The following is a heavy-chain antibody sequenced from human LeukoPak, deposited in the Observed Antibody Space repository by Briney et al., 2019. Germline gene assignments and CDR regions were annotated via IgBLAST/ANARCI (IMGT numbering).Heavy chain of an antibody. CDR3: AKGFSTTVTRPFFDY. D-gene: IGHD4-17*01. CDR2: ISSSGRST. J-gene: IGHJ4*02. CDR1: GFTFSSYA. Sequence: GGSLRLSCAASGFTFSSYAMTWVRQAPGKELEWVSTISSSGRSTYYQDSVKGRFTISRDNSKNTLYLQMNNLRAEDTAVYYCAKGFSTTVTRPFFDYWGQGTLVTVSS. V-gene: IGHV3-23*01.